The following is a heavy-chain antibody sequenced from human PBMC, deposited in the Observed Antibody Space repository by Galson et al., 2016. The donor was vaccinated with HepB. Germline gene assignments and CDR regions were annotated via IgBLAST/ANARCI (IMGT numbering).Heavy chain of an antibody. CDR2: ISAAGSFF. D-gene: IGHD5-24*01. CDR1: GFNFDNFY. CDR3: ARARASHIRDDFEL. J-gene: IGHJ3*01. V-gene: IGHV3-11*06. Sequence: SLRLSCAASGFNFDNFYMNWIRQAPGKGLEWIADISAAGSFFNYADSVRGRFIISRDNAKKSLSLQMDSLRADDTGVYYCARARASHIRDDFELWGRGTKVTVSS.